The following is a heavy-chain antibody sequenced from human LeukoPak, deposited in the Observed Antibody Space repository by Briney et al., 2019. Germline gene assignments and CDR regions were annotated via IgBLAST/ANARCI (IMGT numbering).Heavy chain of an antibody. J-gene: IGHJ5*02. CDR3: ASSAATPPGNIVVVPAAMNNWFDP. CDR2: SIPIFGTA. CDR1: GGTFSSYA. Sequence: SVKVSCKASGGTFSSYAISWVRQAPGQGLEWMGGSIPIFGTANYAQKFQGRVTITADESTSTAYMELSSLRSEDTAVYYCASSAATPPGNIVVVPAAMNNWFDPWGQGTLVTVSS. V-gene: IGHV1-69*13. D-gene: IGHD2-2*01.